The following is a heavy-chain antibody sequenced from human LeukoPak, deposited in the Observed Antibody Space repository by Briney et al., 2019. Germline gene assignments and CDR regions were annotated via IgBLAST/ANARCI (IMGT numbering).Heavy chain of an antibody. Sequence: PGGSLRLSCVASGFTFNTYWIHWVRQGPGRGLVWVSLISPDGTTTTYADSVTGRFTVSRDNAKNTLYLQMNSLRAEDAAGYYCARGIPGAYRIMDVWGQGTTVTVS. CDR1: GFTFNTYW. D-gene: IGHD2-2*01. V-gene: IGHV3-74*01. CDR3: ARGIPGAYRIMDV. CDR2: ISPDGTTT. J-gene: IGHJ6*02.